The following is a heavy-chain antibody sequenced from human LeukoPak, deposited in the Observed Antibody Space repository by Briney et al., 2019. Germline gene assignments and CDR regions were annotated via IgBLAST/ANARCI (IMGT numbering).Heavy chain of an antibody. D-gene: IGHD6-6*01. V-gene: IGHV1-46*01. Sequence: ASVKVSCKASGYTFTSYYMHWVRRAPGQGLEWMGIINPSGGSTSYAQKFQGRVTMTRDMSTSTVCMELSSLRSEDTAVYYCAGAARPNWFDPWGQGTLVTVSS. CDR3: AGAARPNWFDP. J-gene: IGHJ5*02. CDR1: GYTFTSYY. CDR2: INPSGGST.